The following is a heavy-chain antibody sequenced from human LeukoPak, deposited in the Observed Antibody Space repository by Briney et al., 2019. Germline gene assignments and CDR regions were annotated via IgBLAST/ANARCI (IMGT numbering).Heavy chain of an antibody. CDR1: GFTFSSYG. D-gene: IGHD6-6*01. Sequence: GGSLRLSCAASGFTFSSYGMHWVRQAPGKGLEWVAVIWYDGSNKYYADSVKGRFTISRDNSKNTLYLQMNSLRAEDTAVYYCARDERLRGAARPCDYWGQGTLVTVSS. J-gene: IGHJ4*02. CDR3: ARDERLRGAARPCDY. V-gene: IGHV3-33*01. CDR2: IWYDGSNK.